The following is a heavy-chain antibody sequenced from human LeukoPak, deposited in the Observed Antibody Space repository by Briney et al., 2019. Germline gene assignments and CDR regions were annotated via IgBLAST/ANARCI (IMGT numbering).Heavy chain of an antibody. J-gene: IGHJ6*03. V-gene: IGHV4-4*07. D-gene: IGHD3-10*01. Sequence: SETLSLTCTVSGGSISSYYWSWIRQSAGKGLEWIGRIYTSGSTNYNPSLKSRVTMSVDKFKNQFSLKLSSVTAAETAVYYCARETYYYGSGSRDYYMDVWGKGTTVTVSS. CDR1: GGSISSYY. CDR2: IYTSGST. CDR3: ARETYYYGSGSRDYYMDV.